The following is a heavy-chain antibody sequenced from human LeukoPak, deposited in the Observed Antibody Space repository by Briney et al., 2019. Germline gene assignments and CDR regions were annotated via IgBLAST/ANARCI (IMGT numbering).Heavy chain of an antibody. D-gene: IGHD3-22*01. J-gene: IGHJ4*02. CDR2: INPSGGST. V-gene: IGHV1-46*01. CDR3: ASVHYHDSSGYDY. CDR1: GYTFTRYY. Sequence: ASVKVSCKASGYTFTRYYMHWVRQAPGQGLEWMGIINPSGGSTTYAQKFQGRVTMTRDTSTSTVYMELSSLRSEDTAVYYCASVHYHDSSGYDYWGQGTLVTVSS.